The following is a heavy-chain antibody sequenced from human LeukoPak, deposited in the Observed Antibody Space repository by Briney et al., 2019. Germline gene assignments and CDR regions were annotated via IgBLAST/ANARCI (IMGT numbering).Heavy chain of an antibody. V-gene: IGHV1-8*01. J-gene: IGHJ4*02. CDR2: MNSNSGNT. CDR3: ARIRGSGSYYSFGY. D-gene: IGHD3-10*01. Sequence: ASVKVSCKASGYTFTSYDINWVRQATGQGLEWMGWMNSNSGNTGYAQRFQGRVTMTRNTSISTAYMELSSLRSEDTAVYYCARIRGSGSYYSFGYWGQGTLVTVSS. CDR1: GYTFTSYD.